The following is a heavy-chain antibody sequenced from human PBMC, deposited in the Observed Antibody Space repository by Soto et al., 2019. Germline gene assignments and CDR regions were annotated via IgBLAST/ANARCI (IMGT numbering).Heavy chain of an antibody. D-gene: IGHD6-19*01. Sequence: PGGSLRLSCAASGFTFSTYAMSWVRQAPGKGLEWVSGISGSGDGTYYADSVKGRFTISRDNPKNTLYLQMDSLRAEDTAVYYCVKKLTVAGTFDYWGQGTLVTAPQ. V-gene: IGHV3-23*01. CDR3: VKKLTVAGTFDY. J-gene: IGHJ4*02. CDR1: GFTFSTYA. CDR2: ISGSGDGT.